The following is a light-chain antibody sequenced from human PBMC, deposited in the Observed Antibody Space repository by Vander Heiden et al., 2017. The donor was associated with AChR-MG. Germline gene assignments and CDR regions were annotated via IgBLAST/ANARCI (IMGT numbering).Light chain of an antibody. Sequence: IVLTQSPATLSLSPGERATLSCRASQSVGSDLAWYQHKPGQAPRLLISDASNRATGIPARFSGSGSGTDFTLTVSSLEPEDFAVYYCQQRSNWPLTFGGGTKVEIK. V-gene: IGKV3-11*01. J-gene: IGKJ4*01. CDR1: QSVGSD. CDR2: DAS. CDR3: QQRSNWPLT.